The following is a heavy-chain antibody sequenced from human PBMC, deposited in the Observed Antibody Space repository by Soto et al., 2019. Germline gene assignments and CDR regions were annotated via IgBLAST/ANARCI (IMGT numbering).Heavy chain of an antibody. CDR3: VRDPRNLGFDP. V-gene: IGHV5-51*01. Sequence: GESLKLSCKGSGNDFPGYWIVWVRQTPEKGLEWMGMIFPVDSQTRYSPSYQGQVTMSADKSTRTASLQMNSLRDDDTAVYYCVRDPRNLGFDPWGQGTQVTVSS. CDR1: GNDFPGYW. CDR2: IFPVDSQT. J-gene: IGHJ5*02.